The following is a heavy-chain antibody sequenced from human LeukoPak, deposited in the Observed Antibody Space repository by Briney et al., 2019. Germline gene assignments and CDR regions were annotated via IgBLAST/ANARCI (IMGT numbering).Heavy chain of an antibody. CDR2: ISSSSSTI. CDR1: GFTFSSYA. J-gene: IGHJ4*02. V-gene: IGHV3-48*01. CDR3: ARSVDVDY. Sequence: GGSLRLSCAASGFTFSSYAMSWVRQAPGKGLECVSCISSSSSTIYYADSVKGRFTISRDKAKNSLYLQMNALRAEDTAVYYCARSVDVDYWGQGILVTVSP. D-gene: IGHD5-24*01.